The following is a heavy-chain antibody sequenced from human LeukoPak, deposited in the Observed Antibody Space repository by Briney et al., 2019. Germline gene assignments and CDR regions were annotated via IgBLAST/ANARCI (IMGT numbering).Heavy chain of an antibody. CDR3: ARLRYFDSLPDY. CDR2: INHSGST. D-gene: IGHD3-9*01. V-gene: IGHV4-34*01. J-gene: IGHJ4*02. Sequence: SETLSLTCAVYGGSFSGYYWSWIRQPPGKGLEWIGEINHSGSTNYNPSLKSRVTISVDTSKNQFSLKLSSVTAADTAVYYCARLRYFDSLPDYWGQGTLVTVSS. CDR1: GGSFSGYY.